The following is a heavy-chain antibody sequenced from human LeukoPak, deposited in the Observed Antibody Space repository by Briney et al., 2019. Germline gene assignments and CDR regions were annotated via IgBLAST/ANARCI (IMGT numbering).Heavy chain of an antibody. V-gene: IGHV3-74*01. D-gene: IGHD6-19*01. CDR1: GFTFSTYW. CDR3: ARGGESRAVAVTGIGY. J-gene: IGHJ4*02. CDR2: INTDGSST. Sequence: GGSLRLSCAASGFTFSTYWMHWVRQAPGKGLVWVSRINTDGSSTSYADSVKGRFTISRDNAKNTLHLQMNSLRAEDTAVYYCARGGESRAVAVTGIGYWGQGTLVTVSS.